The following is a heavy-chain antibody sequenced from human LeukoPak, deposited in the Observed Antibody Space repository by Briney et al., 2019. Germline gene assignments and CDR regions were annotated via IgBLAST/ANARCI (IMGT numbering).Heavy chain of an antibody. Sequence: GGSLRLSCAASGFTFGDYYMSWIRQAPGKGLEWVSCISSSGSTIYYADSVKGRFTISRDNAKNSLYLQMNSLRAEDTAIYYCGTLGGTTSWLNFWGQGTLVTVSS. CDR3: GTLGGTTSWLNF. V-gene: IGHV3-11*01. J-gene: IGHJ4*02. CDR2: ISSSGSTI. CDR1: GFTFGDYY. D-gene: IGHD2-2*01.